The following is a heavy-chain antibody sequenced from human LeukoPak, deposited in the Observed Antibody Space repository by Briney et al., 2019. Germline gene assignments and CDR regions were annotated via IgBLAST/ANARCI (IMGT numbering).Heavy chain of an antibody. V-gene: IGHV1-2*02. D-gene: IGHD3-10*01. CDR3: ASDQSPYGSGSYSYYYGMDV. CDR1: GYTFTGYY. Sequence: ASVKVSCKASGYTFTGYYMHWVRQAPGQGLEWMGWINPNSGGTNYAQKFQGRVTMTRDTSISTAYMELSRLRSDDTAVYYCASDQSPYGSGSYSYYYGMDVWGQGTTVTVSS. CDR2: INPNSGGT. J-gene: IGHJ6*02.